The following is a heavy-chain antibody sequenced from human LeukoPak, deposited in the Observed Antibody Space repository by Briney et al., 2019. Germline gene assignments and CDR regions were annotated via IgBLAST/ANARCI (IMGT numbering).Heavy chain of an antibody. CDR1: GGSISSYY. Sequence: SETLSLTCTVSGGSISSYYWSWIRQPPGKGLEWIGYIYYSGSTNYNPSLKSRVTISVDTSKNQFSLKLSSVTAADTAVYYCARDFFNYYGSGSYSIHGMDVWGQGITVIVSS. J-gene: IGHJ6*02. V-gene: IGHV4-59*12. CDR2: IYYSGST. CDR3: ARDFFNYYGSGSYSIHGMDV. D-gene: IGHD3-10*01.